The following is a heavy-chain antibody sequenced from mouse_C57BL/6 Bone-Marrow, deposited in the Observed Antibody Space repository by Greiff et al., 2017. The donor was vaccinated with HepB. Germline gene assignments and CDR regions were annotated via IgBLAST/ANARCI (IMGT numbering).Heavy chain of an antibody. CDR1: GYTFTSYW. Sequence: QVHLKQPGAELAKPGASVKLSCKASGYTFTSYWMHWVKQRPGQGLEWIGHINPSSGYTKYNQKFKDKATLTADKSSSTAYMQLSSLTYEDSAVYYCTRCVYYDYDKNYWGQGTTLTVSS. J-gene: IGHJ2*01. CDR3: TRCVYYDYDKNY. CDR2: INPSSGYT. V-gene: IGHV1-7*01. D-gene: IGHD2-4*01.